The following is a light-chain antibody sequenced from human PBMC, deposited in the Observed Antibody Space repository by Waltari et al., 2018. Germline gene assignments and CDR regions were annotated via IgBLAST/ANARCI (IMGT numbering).Light chain of an antibody. V-gene: IGLV2-23*02. CDR2: DVN. Sequence: QSALTQTATVSGSPGQSITISCTGTSSEVGSYNLVSWYQQHPGKAPTLIIYDVNKRPSGVSNRFSGSKSGNTASLTISGLQAADEADYYCCSYAGSAISVFGGGTRLTVL. CDR1: SSEVGSYNL. CDR3: CSYAGSAISV. J-gene: IGLJ3*02.